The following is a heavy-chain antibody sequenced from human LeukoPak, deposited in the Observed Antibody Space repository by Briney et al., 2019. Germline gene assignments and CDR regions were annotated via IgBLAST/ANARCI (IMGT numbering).Heavy chain of an antibody. CDR3: ARWGGTSEFYFEN. V-gene: IGHV3-33*01. J-gene: IGHJ4*02. D-gene: IGHD1-1*01. CDR1: GFIFIDYA. CDR2: TRFDGSIK. Sequence: GGSLRHSCAVSGFIFIDYAFHWVRQAPGKGLEWVAVTRFDGSIKQYADSVKGRFTISIDDSKNTLYLQMNFLKSEDTAVYYCARWGGTSEFYFENWGEGAPGTVSS.